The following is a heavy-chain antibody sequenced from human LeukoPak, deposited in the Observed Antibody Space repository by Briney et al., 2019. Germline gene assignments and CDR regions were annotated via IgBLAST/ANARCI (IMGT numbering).Heavy chain of an antibody. CDR1: GFTFSTYW. D-gene: IGHD3-22*01. CDR2: INKDGSEK. J-gene: IGHJ4*02. Sequence: PGGSLRLSCAASGFTFSTYWMSWVRQAPGKGLEWVANINKDGSEKYYVDSVKGRFTISRDNAKNSLYLQMSSLRGEDTAVYYCASYYTDWDLGGQGTLVTVSS. V-gene: IGHV3-7*01. CDR3: ASYYTDWDL.